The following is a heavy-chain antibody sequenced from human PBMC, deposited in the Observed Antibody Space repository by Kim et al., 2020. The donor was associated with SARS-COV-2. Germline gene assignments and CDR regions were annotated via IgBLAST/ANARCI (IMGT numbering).Heavy chain of an antibody. V-gene: IGHV5-10-1*01. J-gene: IGHJ6*02. Sequence: GESLKISCEASGYRFTNYYINWVRQMPGKGLEWMGRIDPSDSFTNYSPSFQGHVTISADKSINTAYLQWSSLKASDTAIYYCARQNIMGASYMVYYGMDVGGQGTTVTVSS. CDR2: IDPSDSFT. CDR3: ARQNIMGASYMVYYGMDV. CDR1: GYRFTNYY. D-gene: IGHD1-26*01.